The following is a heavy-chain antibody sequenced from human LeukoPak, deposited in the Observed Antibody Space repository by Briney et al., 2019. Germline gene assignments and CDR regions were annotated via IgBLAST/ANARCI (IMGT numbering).Heavy chain of an antibody. CDR3: ARGAVAGKSDY. V-gene: IGHV3-21*01. J-gene: IGHJ4*02. CDR2: ISSSSYI. CDR1: GFTFSSYS. D-gene: IGHD6-19*01. Sequence: GGSLRLSCAASGFTFSSYSMNWVRQAPGKGLEWVSSISSSSYIYYADSVKGRFTISRDNAKNSLYLQMNSLRAEDTAVYYCARGAVAGKSDYWGQGTLVTVSS.